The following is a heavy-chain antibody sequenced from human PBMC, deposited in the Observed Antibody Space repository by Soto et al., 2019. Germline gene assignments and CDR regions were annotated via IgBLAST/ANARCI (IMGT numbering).Heavy chain of an antibody. V-gene: IGHV4-59*08. Sequence: SETLSLTCTVSGGSISSYYWSWIRQPPGKGLEWIGYIYYSGSTNYNPSLKSRVTISVDTSKNQFSLKLSSVTAADSAVYYCARHSGYSSGWYELDYWGQGTLVTVSS. J-gene: IGHJ4*02. D-gene: IGHD6-19*01. CDR1: GGSISSYY. CDR3: ARHSGYSSGWYELDY. CDR2: IYYSGST.